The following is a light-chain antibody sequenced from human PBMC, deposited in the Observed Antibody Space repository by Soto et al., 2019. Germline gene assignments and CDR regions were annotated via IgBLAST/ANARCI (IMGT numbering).Light chain of an antibody. Sequence: QSVLTQPASVSASPGQSITISCTGTSSDVGGHNFVSLYQHHPGKAPRLIIFLVTNRPSGVSNRFSASKSGSTASLTISGLQAEDEADYYCISYTTTNTYVFGTGTKVTV. V-gene: IGLV2-14*01. CDR2: LVT. J-gene: IGLJ1*01. CDR1: SSDVGGHNF. CDR3: ISYTTTNTYV.